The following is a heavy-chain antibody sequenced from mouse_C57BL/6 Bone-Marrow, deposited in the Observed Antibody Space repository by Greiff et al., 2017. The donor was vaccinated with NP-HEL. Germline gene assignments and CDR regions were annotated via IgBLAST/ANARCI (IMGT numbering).Heavy chain of an antibody. CDR1: GYTFTSYW. V-gene: IGHV1-59*01. Sequence: QVQLQQSGAELVRPGTSVKLSCKASGYTFTSYWMHWVKQRPGQGLEWIGVIDPSDSYTNYNQKFKGKATLTVDTSSSTAYMQLSSLTSEDSAVYYCARAYYSNSPFAYWGQGTLVTVSA. J-gene: IGHJ3*01. D-gene: IGHD2-5*01. CDR3: ARAYYSNSPFAY. CDR2: IDPSDSYT.